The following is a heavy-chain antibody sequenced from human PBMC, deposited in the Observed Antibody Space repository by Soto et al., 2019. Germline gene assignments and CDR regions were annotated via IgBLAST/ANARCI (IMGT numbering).Heavy chain of an antibody. V-gene: IGHV3-7*04. CDR3: SGGVGDAF. J-gene: IGHJ4*02. Sequence: EVHLVESGGGLVQTGGSLRLSCAIFESTVSRDWMNWVRQAPGKGLEWVAHINQDGSEKYYVDSVKGRFTISRDNAKKSMYLHMNSLRPAETAMYYCSGGVGDAFWGQGTVVTVSS. CDR2: INQDGSEK. D-gene: IGHD1-26*01. CDR1: ESTVSRDW.